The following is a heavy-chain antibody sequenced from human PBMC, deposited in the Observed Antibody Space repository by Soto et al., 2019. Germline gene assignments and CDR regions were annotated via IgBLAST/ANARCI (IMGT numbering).Heavy chain of an antibody. CDR2: ISGSGTRT. J-gene: IGHJ4*02. D-gene: IGHD6-19*01. Sequence: GGSLRLSCAASGLTFSNYDMTWVRQAPGKGLEWVSGISGSGTRTYYADSVKGRSTISRDNSKNTLYLQMNSLRAEDTAVYYCAFYSRGGPLWNWGQGTLVIVSS. CDR1: GLTFSNYD. V-gene: IGHV3-23*01. CDR3: AFYSRGGPLWN.